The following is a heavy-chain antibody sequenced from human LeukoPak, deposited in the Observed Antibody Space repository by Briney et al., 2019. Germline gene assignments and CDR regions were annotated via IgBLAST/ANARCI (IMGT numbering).Heavy chain of an antibody. J-gene: IGHJ4*02. Sequence: GRTLRLSCAASGFTFSSYAMHWVRQAPGKGLEGVAVISYDGSNKYYADSVKGRFTISRDNSKNTLYLQMNSLRAEDTAVYYCGRGSVGGMVTAIRYWGQGTMVTVSS. D-gene: IGHD2-21*02. V-gene: IGHV3-30-3*01. CDR2: ISYDGSNK. CDR1: GFTFSSYA. CDR3: GRGSVGGMVTAIRY.